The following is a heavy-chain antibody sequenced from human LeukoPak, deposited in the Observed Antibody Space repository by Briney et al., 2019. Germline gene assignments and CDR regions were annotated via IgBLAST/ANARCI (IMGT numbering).Heavy chain of an antibody. CDR3: ARGWLHVNWFDP. J-gene: IGHJ5*02. Sequence: NPSETLSLTCAVYGGSFSGYYWSWIRQPPGKGLEWIGEINHSGSTNYNPSLKSRVTISVDTSKNQFSLKLSSVTAADTAVYYCARGWLHVNWFDPWGQGTLVTVSS. CDR2: INHSGST. D-gene: IGHD5-24*01. V-gene: IGHV4-34*01. CDR1: GGSFSGYY.